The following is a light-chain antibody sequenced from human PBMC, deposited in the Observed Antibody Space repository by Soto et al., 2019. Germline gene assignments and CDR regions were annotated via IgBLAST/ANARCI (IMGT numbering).Light chain of an antibody. CDR3: MQALQTPFH. CDR1: QSLLHSNGYNY. Sequence: DIVMTQSPLSLPVTPGEPASISCRSSQSLLHSNGYNYLDWYLQKPGQSPQLLIYLGSNRASGVTDRFSGSGSGTDFTLKISRVEAGDVGVYYCMQALQTPFHLGPGTNVDIK. V-gene: IGKV2-28*01. J-gene: IGKJ3*01. CDR2: LGS.